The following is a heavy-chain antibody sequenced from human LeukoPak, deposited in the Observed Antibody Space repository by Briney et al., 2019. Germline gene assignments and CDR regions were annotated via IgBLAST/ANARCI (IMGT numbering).Heavy chain of an antibody. CDR3: ARDGGFIAAAGTDY. CDR1: GGSISGGDYY. V-gene: IGHV4-39*07. Sequence: SETLSLTCTVSGGSISGGDYYWSWIRQPPGKGLEWIGSIYYSGSTYYNPSLKSRVTISVDTSKNQSSLKLSSVTAADTAVYYCARDGGFIAAAGTDYWGQGTLVTVSS. CDR2: IYYSGST. D-gene: IGHD6-13*01. J-gene: IGHJ4*02.